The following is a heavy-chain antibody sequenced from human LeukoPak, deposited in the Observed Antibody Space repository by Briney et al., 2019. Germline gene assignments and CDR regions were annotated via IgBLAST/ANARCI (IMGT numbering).Heavy chain of an antibody. V-gene: IGHV3-74*01. D-gene: IGHD6-19*01. CDR3: ARAVDSSGFFDY. Sequence: PGGSLRLSCAASGFTFSNYWMYWVRQVPGKGLVWVSRISPDGKDTSHADSVKGRFTISRDNAKNTLYLQMNSLRAEDTAVYYCARAVDSSGFFDYWGQGTLVTVSS. CDR1: GFTFSNYW. J-gene: IGHJ4*02. CDR2: ISPDGKDT.